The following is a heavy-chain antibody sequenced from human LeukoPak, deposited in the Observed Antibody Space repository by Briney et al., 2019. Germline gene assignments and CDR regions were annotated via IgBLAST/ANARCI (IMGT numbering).Heavy chain of an antibody. CDR3: ASGSWNTY. CDR1: GISFGNYD. J-gene: IGHJ4*02. V-gene: IGHV3-21*01. Sequence: GWAVRLFCAASGISFGNYDMNGVRQAPAKRLEWVSLISSGGGHRYYAASVRGRFTVSRDNAKSSLYLQMNRLTVGDTAIYYCASGSWNTYWGPGTLVTVSS. CDR2: ISSGGGHR. D-gene: IGHD1/OR15-1a*01.